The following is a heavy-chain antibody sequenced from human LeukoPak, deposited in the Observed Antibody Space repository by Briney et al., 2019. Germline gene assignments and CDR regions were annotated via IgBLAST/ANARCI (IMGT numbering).Heavy chain of an antibody. J-gene: IGHJ2*01. Sequence: GSLRLSCAASGFTFSSSWMHWVRQGPGKGLVWVARMDADGRTINYADSVKGRFTISRDNAKNTLYLQMNSLRTEDAAVYYCARAGNYYFDLWGRGTQVTVSS. V-gene: IGHV3-74*01. CDR1: GFTFSSSW. CDR3: ARAGNYYFDL. CDR2: MDADGRTI. D-gene: IGHD1-7*01.